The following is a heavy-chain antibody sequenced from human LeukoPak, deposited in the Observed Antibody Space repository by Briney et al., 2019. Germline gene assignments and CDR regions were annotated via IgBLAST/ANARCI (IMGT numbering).Heavy chain of an antibody. CDR3: ARDLGQYYDTSDNWFDP. CDR1: GFTFSSYS. V-gene: IGHV3-21*01. CDR2: ISSSSRYI. J-gene: IGHJ5*02. Sequence: GGSLRLSCAASGFTFSSYSMNWVRQAPGKGLEWVSSISSSSRYIYYADSVKGRFTISRDSAKNTLNLQMNSLRAEDTAVYYCARDLGQYYDTSDNWFDPWGQGTLVTVSS. D-gene: IGHD3-22*01.